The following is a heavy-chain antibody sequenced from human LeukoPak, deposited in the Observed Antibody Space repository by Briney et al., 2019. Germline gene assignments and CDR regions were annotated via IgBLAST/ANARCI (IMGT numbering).Heavy chain of an antibody. Sequence: GGSLRLSCAASGFTVDSNYMSWVRQAPGKGLEWVSYISTGSSTTYYADSVKGRFTIPRDNVENSLYLQMNSLRDEDTAVYYCARVAAGYSVNYFDYWGQGTLVTVSS. D-gene: IGHD4-23*01. CDR1: GFTVDSNY. V-gene: IGHV3-48*02. J-gene: IGHJ4*02. CDR2: ISTGSSTT. CDR3: ARVAAGYSVNYFDY.